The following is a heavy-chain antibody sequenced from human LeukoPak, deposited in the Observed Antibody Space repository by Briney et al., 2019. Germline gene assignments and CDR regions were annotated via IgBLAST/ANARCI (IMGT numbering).Heavy chain of an antibody. CDR3: AKGGRFCTSSCYSGGEYFDY. D-gene: IGHD2-15*01. J-gene: IGHJ4*02. CDR2: ITGSSDST. V-gene: IGHV3-23*01. Sequence: GGSLRLSCAASGFIFSNYAMSWVRQAPGKGPEWVSVITGSSDSTYYGDSVKGRFTLSRDNSKNTLYLQMNSLRAEDTAVYYRAKGGRFCTSSCYSGGEYFDYWGQGTLVTVSP. CDR1: GFIFSNYA.